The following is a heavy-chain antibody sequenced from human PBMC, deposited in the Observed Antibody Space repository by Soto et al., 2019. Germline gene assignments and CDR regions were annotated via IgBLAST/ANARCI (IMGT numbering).Heavy chain of an antibody. CDR2: ISYDGSNK. V-gene: IGHV3-30-3*01. Sequence: QVQLVESGGGVVQPGRSLRLSCAASGFTFSSYAMHWVRQAPGKGLEWVAVISYDGSNKYYADSVKGRFTISRDNSKNTLYQQMNGQRAEDTAIYYCARDGGYCSGGSCPHFDYWGQGTLVNVSP. CDR1: GFTFSSYA. J-gene: IGHJ4*02. CDR3: ARDGGYCSGGSCPHFDY. D-gene: IGHD2-15*01.